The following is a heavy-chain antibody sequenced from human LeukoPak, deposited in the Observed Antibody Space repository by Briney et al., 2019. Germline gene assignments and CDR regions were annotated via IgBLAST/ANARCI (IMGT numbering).Heavy chain of an antibody. D-gene: IGHD5-24*01. V-gene: IGHV4-59*08. CDR3: ARHRRDGYNLVYYYYGMDV. J-gene: IGHJ6*02. CDR1: GGSISSYY. Sequence: PSETLSLTCTVSGGSISSYYWSWIRQPPGKGLEWIGYIYYSGSTNYNPSLKSRVTISVDTSKNQFSLKLSSVTAADTAVYYCARHRRDGYNLVYYYYGMDVWGQGTTVNVSS. CDR2: IYYSGST.